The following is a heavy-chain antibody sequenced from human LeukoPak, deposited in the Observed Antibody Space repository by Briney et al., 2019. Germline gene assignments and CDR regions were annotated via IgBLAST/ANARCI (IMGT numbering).Heavy chain of an antibody. Sequence: SETLSLTCIVSRGSISSYYWSWIRQPPGKGLEWIGYLYHGGSTNYNPSLKSRVTISGDTSKNHFSLNLSSVTAADTAMYYCARGRYYYDSSDYPYNWFDPWGQGTLVTVSS. V-gene: IGHV4-59*01. J-gene: IGHJ5*02. CDR1: RGSISSYY. CDR2: LYHGGST. D-gene: IGHD3-22*01. CDR3: ARGRYYYDSSDYPYNWFDP.